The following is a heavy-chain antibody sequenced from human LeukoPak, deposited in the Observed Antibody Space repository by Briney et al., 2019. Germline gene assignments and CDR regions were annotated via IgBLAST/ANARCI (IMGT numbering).Heavy chain of an antibody. V-gene: IGHV3-21*04. CDR1: GFTFSRHS. CDR2: ISSSSIYI. D-gene: IGHD3-22*01. CDR3: AKVGGYLIY. J-gene: IGHJ4*02. Sequence: GGSLRLSCAASGFTFSRHSMNWVRQAPGKGLEWVSSISSSSIYIYYADSVKGRFTISRDNSKNTLYLQMNNLRAEDTAVYYCAKVGGYLIYWGQGALVTVSS.